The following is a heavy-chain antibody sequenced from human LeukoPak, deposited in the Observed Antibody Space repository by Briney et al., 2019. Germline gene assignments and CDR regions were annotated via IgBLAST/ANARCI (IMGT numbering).Heavy chain of an antibody. CDR1: GGSISTNNW. D-gene: IGHD6-25*01. V-gene: IGHV4-4*02. J-gene: IGHJ4*02. CDR2: IYHSGSS. CDR3: TKKRNAAPYYFDC. Sequence: SETLSLTCAVSGGSISTNNWWSWVRQPPGKGLEWIGEIYHSGSSNYSPSLKSPVTISVDKSKNQFSLRLSSVTAADTAVYYCTKKRNAAPYYFDCWGQGTLVTVSS.